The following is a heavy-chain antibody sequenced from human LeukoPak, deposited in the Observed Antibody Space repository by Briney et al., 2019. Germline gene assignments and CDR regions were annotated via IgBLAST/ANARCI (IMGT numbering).Heavy chain of an antibody. J-gene: IGHJ4*02. V-gene: IGHV4-59*01. CDR3: ARGSSGWYY. CDR2: IYYSGST. CDR1: GFTFSSYE. Sequence: PGGSLRLSCAASGFTFSSYEMNWVRQAPGKGLEWVGYIYYSGSTNYNPSLKSRVTISVDTSKNQFSLKLSSVTAADTAVYYCARGSSGWYYWGQGTLVTVSS. D-gene: IGHD6-19*01.